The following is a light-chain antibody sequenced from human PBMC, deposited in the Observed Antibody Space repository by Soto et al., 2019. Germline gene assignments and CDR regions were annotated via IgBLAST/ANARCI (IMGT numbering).Light chain of an antibody. V-gene: IGKV3-15*01. CDR3: QQSYSTPWT. Sequence: EIVMTQSPATLSVSPGERATLSCRASQSISSNYVAWYQQKPGQAPRLLIYAASSLQSGVPSRFSGSGSGTDFTLTISSLQPEDFATYYCQQSYSTPWTFGQGTKVDIK. J-gene: IGKJ1*01. CDR1: QSISSN. CDR2: AAS.